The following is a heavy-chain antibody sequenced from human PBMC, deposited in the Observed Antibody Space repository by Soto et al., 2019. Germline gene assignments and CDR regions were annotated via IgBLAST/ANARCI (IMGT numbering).Heavy chain of an antibody. J-gene: IGHJ6*02. V-gene: IGHV1-69*13. Sequence: SVKVSCKASGGTFSSYAISWVRQAPGQGLEWMGGIIPIFGTANYAQKFQGRVTITADESTSTAYMELSSLRSEDTAVYYCASGNCSSTSCYVYYYYGMDVWGQGTTVTVSS. CDR3: ASGNCSSTSCYVYYYYGMDV. D-gene: IGHD2-2*01. CDR1: GGTFSSYA. CDR2: IIPIFGTA.